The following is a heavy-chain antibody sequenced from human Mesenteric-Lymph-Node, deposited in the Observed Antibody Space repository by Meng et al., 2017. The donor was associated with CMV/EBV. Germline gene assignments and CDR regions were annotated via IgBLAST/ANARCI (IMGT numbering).Heavy chain of an antibody. V-gene: IGHV1-69*05. Sequence: SVKVSCKASGYTFTSYYMHWVRQVPAQGLESMGGIIPIFGTPNYAQKFQGRVTITTDESTSTAYMELSSLRSEDTAVYYCARGHYYYDSSGYLDYWGQGTLVTVSS. CDR3: ARGHYYYDSSGYLDY. J-gene: IGHJ4*02. D-gene: IGHD3-22*01. CDR2: IIPIFGTP. CDR1: GYTFTSYY.